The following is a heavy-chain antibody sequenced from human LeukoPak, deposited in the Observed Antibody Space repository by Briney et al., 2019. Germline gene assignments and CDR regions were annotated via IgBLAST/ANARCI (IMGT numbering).Heavy chain of an antibody. J-gene: IGHJ5*02. CDR1: GYTFTSYY. Sequence: ASVKVSCKASGYTFTSYYMHWVRQAPGQGLEWMGIINPSGGSTSYAQKFQGRVTMTRDTSTSTVYMELSSLRSEDTAVYYCARGRDIVVVPAAIHSWFDPWGQGTLVTVSS. D-gene: IGHD2-2*02. V-gene: IGHV1-46*01. CDR3: ARGRDIVVVPAAIHSWFDP. CDR2: INPSGGST.